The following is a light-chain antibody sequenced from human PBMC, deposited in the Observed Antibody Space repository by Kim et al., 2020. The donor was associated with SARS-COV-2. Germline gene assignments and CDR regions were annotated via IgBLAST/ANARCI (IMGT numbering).Light chain of an antibody. V-gene: IGKV3-20*01. Sequence: EIVLTQSPGTLSLAPGERATLYCRASPSLRSTYLAGYQQKPGKAPRLLIYGASSRATGIPDRFSGSGSGTDFTLTISRLEPEDFAVYYCKEYGSSLYTLGQGNKLEI. CDR3: KEYGSSLYT. CDR2: GAS. CDR1: PSLRSTY. J-gene: IGKJ2*01.